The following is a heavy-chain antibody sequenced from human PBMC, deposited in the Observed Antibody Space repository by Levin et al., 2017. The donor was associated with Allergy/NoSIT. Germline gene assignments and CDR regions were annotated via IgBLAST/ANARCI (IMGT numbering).Heavy chain of an antibody. V-gene: IGHV3-7*01. CDR3: ARGIVGSGWYWYYYGMDV. D-gene: IGHD6-19*01. J-gene: IGHJ6*02. CDR2: IKQDGSEK. Sequence: PGESLKISCAASGFTFSSYWMSWVRQAPGKGLEWVANIKQDGSEKYYVDSVKGRFTISRDNAKNSLYLQMNSLRAEDTAVYYCARGIVGSGWYWYYYGMDVWGQGTTVTVSS. CDR1: GFTFSSYW.